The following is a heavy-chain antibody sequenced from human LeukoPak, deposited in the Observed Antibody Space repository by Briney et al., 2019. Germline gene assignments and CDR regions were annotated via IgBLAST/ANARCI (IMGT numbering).Heavy chain of an antibody. CDR2: ISGSGGST. D-gene: IGHD2-2*01. Sequence: PGGSLRLSSAASGFTFSSYAMSWVRQGTGKGLEWVSAISGSGGSTYYADSVKGRFTTSRDNSKNTLYLQMNSLRAEDTAVYYCAKAGIVVVPAATYWFDPWGQGTLVTVSS. CDR1: GFTFSSYA. V-gene: IGHV3-23*01. CDR3: AKAGIVVVPAATYWFDP. J-gene: IGHJ5*02.